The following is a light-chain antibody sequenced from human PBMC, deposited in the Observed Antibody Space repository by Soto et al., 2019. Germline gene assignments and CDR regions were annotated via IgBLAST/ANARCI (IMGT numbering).Light chain of an antibody. V-gene: IGKV3-11*01. Sequence: DIPLTQFPSFLCGSXGDKATPDGRPSTSVSSSLAWHQQTDGXASRLXIYDASSRDSGITARFSGSGSGKDFNITISSLEPEDFAVYDCQQRSKWLTFGGGTKVDIK. CDR2: DAS. CDR3: QQRSKWLT. J-gene: IGKJ4*01. CDR1: TSVSSS.